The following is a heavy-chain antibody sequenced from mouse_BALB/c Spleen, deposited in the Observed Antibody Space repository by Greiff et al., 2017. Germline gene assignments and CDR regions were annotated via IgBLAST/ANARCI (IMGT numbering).Heavy chain of an antibody. CDR2: INSNGGST. V-gene: IGHV5-6-3*01. J-gene: IGHJ1*01. Sequence: EVKVEESGGGLVQPGGSLKLSCAASGFTFSSYGMSWVRQTPDKRLELVATINSNGGSTYYPDSVKGRFTISRDNAKNTLYLQMSSLKSEDTAMYYCSYGSSWYFDVWGAGTTVTVSS. CDR1: GFTFSSYG. D-gene: IGHD1-1*01. CDR3: SYGSSWYFDV.